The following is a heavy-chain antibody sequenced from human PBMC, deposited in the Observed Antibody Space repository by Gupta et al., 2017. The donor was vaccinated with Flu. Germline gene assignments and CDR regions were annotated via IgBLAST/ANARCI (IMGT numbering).Heavy chain of an antibody. Sequence: YWIGWMRQMPGKGLEWMGIIYPDDSETKYSPSFQGRVTISVDMSISTAYLQWRSLEASDTAMYYCARLVGTILPTSASNWFDPWGQGTLVTV. D-gene: IGHD3-3*01. CDR2: IYPDDSET. J-gene: IGHJ5*02. V-gene: IGHV5-51*01. CDR1: YW. CDR3: ARLVGTILPTSASNWFDP.